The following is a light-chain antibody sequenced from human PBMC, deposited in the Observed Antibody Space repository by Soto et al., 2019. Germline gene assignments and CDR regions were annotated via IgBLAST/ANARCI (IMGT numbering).Light chain of an antibody. CDR2: KAA. CDR3: QHYNSCSQT. J-gene: IGKJ1*01. CDR1: QSISSW. V-gene: IGKV1-5*03. Sequence: DIQMTQSPSTLSASVGDRVTITCRASQSISSWLAWYQQKPGKAPKLLVSKAANLESVVPSRFSGSGSGTEFTLTITSLQPDDSATEYCQHYNSCSQTFGQGTKVEIK.